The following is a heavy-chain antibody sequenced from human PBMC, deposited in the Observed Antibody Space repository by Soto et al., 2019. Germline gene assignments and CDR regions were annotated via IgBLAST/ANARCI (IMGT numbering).Heavy chain of an antibody. D-gene: IGHD2-2*01. Sequence: GGSLRLSCAASGFTFSSYDMHWVRQATGKGLEWVSAIGTAGDTYYPGSVKDRFTISRENAKNSLYLQMNSLRAGDTAVYYCARGRRCSSTSCHAFDYWGQGTLVTVSS. CDR3: ARGRRCSSTSCHAFDY. CDR1: GFTFSSYD. J-gene: IGHJ4*02. V-gene: IGHV3-13*01. CDR2: IGTAGDT.